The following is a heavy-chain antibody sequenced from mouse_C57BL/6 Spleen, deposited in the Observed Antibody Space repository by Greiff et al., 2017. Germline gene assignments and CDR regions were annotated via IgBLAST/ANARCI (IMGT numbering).Heavy chain of an antibody. CDR2: IHPSAGDT. Sequence: QVQLQQPGAELVKPGASVKVSCKASGYTFTSYWMHWVKQRPGQGLEWIGRIHPSAGDTNYNQKFKSKATLTVDKSSSTAYMQLSRLTSEDSAVYYCAMKYYGSRYDFDYWGQGTTLTVSS. D-gene: IGHD1-1*01. CDR1: GYTFTSYW. V-gene: IGHV1-74*01. J-gene: IGHJ2*01. CDR3: AMKYYGSRYDFDY.